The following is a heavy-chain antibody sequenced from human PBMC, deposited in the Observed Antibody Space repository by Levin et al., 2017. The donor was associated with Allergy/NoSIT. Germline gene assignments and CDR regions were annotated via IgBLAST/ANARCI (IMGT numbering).Heavy chain of an antibody. V-gene: IGHV3-48*03. CDR3: ARGSAVPKSSYYYDTPVRMDY. Sequence: SCAASGFTFSSYEMNWVRQAPGKGLEWVSYISSSGSTIYYADSVKGRFTISRDNAKNSLYLQMNSLRAEDTAVYYCARGSAVPKSSYYYDTPVRMDYWGQGTLVTVSS. D-gene: IGHD3-22*01. CDR2: ISSSGSTI. CDR1: GFTFSSYE. J-gene: IGHJ4*02.